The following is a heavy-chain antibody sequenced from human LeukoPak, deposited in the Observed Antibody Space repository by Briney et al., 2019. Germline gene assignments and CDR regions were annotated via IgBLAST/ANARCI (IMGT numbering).Heavy chain of an antibody. Sequence: GGSLRLSCAASGFTFEKHGMSWVRQAPGKGLEWVSGLNWNGGSTGYADSVKGRFTISRDNAKKSLYLQMNSLRAEDTAVYYCAKVGREQWLVSYFDYWGQGTLVTVSS. CDR2: LNWNGGST. CDR3: AKVGREQWLVSYFDY. CDR1: GFTFEKHG. V-gene: IGHV3-20*04. J-gene: IGHJ4*02. D-gene: IGHD6-19*01.